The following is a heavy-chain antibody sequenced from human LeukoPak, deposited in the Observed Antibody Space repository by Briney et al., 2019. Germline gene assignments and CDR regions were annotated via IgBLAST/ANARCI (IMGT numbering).Heavy chain of an antibody. Sequence: GGSLRLSCAASGFTFSSYSMNWVRQAPGKGLEWVSSISSSRSYIYYAGSVKGRFTISRDNAKNSLYLQMNSLRAEDTAVYYCARDIPILYCSGGSCHEGAFDIWGQGTMVTVSA. V-gene: IGHV3-21*01. D-gene: IGHD2-15*01. CDR1: GFTFSSYS. CDR3: ARDIPILYCSGGSCHEGAFDI. CDR2: ISSSRSYI. J-gene: IGHJ3*02.